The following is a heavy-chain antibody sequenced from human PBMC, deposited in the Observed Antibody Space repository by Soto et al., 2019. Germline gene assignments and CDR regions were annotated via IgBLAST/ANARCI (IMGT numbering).Heavy chain of an antibody. D-gene: IGHD3-10*01. CDR1: GFTLSSFA. J-gene: IGHJ4*02. V-gene: IGHV3-30-3*02. Sequence: LRLSCAASGFTLSSFAMHWVRQAPGKGLEWVATTSYDGLNTFYGESVRGRFSISRDTSKNTLFPQMDSLKTEDTAVYFCAKSSSGLRDYFDSWGRGTLVTVSS. CDR3: AKSSSGLRDYFDS. CDR2: TSYDGLNT.